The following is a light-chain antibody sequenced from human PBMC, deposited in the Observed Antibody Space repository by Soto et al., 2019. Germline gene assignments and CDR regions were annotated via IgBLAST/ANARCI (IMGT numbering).Light chain of an antibody. V-gene: IGKV1-5*01. CDR2: DAS. CDR1: QSCRNS. CDR3: LCYITYPWT. Sequence: DLQMTQSPSTLSASVVDRVTITCRASQSCRNSLAWYQQKAGKAPTLLIYDASTLQSGVPSRFSGSGSGTEFSLTISSLQPEDFATYYCLCYITYPWTFGQGTKVE. J-gene: IGKJ1*01.